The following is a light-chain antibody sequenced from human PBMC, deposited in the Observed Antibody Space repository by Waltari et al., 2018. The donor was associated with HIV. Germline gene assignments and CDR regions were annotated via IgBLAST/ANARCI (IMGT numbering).Light chain of an antibody. CDR3: QQYGSSPQT. J-gene: IGKJ1*01. CDR2: GAS. V-gene: IGKV3-20*01. CDR1: QTVSSTS. Sequence: EIVLTQSPGTLSLSPGERATLSCRASQTVSSTSVAWYQQKPGQAPRLLIYGASSRATGIPDRFSGSGSGTDFTLTISRLEPEDFAVYYCQQYGSSPQTFGQGTKVEIK.